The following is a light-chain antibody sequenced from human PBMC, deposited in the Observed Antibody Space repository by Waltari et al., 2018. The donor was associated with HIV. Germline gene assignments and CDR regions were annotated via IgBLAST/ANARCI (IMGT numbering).Light chain of an antibody. CDR2: GAS. CDR1: QSVNSNY. Sequence: EGVLTQSPATLSMSPGERATLSCRASQSVNSNYLAWYQQIPGQAPRLLSYGASTRATGIPDRFRGSGSETDFTLTINRLEPEDSAVYYCQQYGRTFGQGTKVEL. V-gene: IGKV3-20*01. CDR3: QQYGRT. J-gene: IGKJ1*01.